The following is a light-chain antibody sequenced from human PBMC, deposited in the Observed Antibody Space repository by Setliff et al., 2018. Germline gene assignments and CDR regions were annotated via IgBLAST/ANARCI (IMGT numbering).Light chain of an antibody. J-gene: IGLJ2*01. CDR3: AARDDIVSSVV. CDR1: SSNIGSHY. CDR2: NND. V-gene: IGLV1-47*01. Sequence: QSALTQPPSASGTPGQTITISCSGSSSNIGSHYVYWYQLLPGTAPKLLIYNNDRWPSGYPGRFSGSKSGTSASLAISGLRSEDEAEYFCAARDDIVSSVVFGGGTKVTVL.